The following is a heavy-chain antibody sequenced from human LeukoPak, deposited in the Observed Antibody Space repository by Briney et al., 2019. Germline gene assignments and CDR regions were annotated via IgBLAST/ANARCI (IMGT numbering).Heavy chain of an antibody. CDR3: ARDSDYSGNGNGDWFDP. V-gene: IGHV1-18*04. D-gene: IGHD4-11*01. Sequence: VASVNVSCKASGFRFTSFGVSWVRQAPGQGLEWMGWVSTYIGVTHYAEKLEDRVTMTIDTSTTTAYMELRSLRYDDTAVYYCARDSDYSGNGNGDWFDPWGQGTVVTVSS. J-gene: IGHJ5*02. CDR1: GFRFTSFG. CDR2: VSTYIGVT.